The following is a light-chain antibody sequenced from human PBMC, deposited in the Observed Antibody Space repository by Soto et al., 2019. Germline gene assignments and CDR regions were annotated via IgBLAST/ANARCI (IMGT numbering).Light chain of an antibody. CDR3: QQYNSSPLT. Sequence: DIQMTQSPSTRYASVGDGGTITCRASQSIGASLAWFQQKPGKAPNLLIYKASSLECGVPSRFSGSGSGTEFTLTISTLQPDDFAAYYCQQYNSSPLTFGGGTKVEIK. J-gene: IGKJ4*01. CDR1: QSIGAS. CDR2: KAS. V-gene: IGKV1-5*03.